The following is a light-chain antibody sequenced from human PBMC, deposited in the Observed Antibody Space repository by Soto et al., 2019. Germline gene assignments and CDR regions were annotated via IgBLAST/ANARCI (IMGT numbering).Light chain of an antibody. V-gene: IGKV1-5*01. CDR2: AAS. CDR1: QSISSW. Sequence: DIQMTQSPSTLSASVGDRVTITCRASQSISSWLAWYQQKPGKVPKLLIYAASTLQSGVPSRFSGSGSGRDFTLTISSLQPEDFATYYCLLDYSYFWAFGQGTKVDIK. J-gene: IGKJ1*01. CDR3: LLDYSYFWA.